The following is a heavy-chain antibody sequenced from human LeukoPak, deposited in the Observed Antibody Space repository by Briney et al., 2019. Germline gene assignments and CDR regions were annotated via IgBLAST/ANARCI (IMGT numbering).Heavy chain of an antibody. CDR2: INPNSGGT. CDR3: AREPMVRGVSRSFDY. CDR1: GYTFTGYY. D-gene: IGHD3-10*01. V-gene: IGHV1-2*02. J-gene: IGHJ4*02. Sequence: ASVKVSCKASGYTFTGYYMHWVRQAPGQGLEWMGWINPNSGGTNYAQKFQGRVTMTRDTSISTAYMELSRLRSDDTAVYYCAREPMVRGVSRSFDYWGQGTLVTVSS.